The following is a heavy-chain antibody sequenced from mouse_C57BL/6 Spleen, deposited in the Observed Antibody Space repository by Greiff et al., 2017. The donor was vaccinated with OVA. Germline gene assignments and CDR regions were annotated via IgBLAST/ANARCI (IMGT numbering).Heavy chain of an antibody. CDR2: IYPRSGNT. CDR1: GYTFTSSG. J-gene: IGHJ4*01. Sequence: QVQLQQSGAELARPGASVKLSCKASGYTFTSSGISWVQQSTGQGLEWIGEIYPRSGNTYYNEKFKGKATLPAAKSSSTAYIGLRSVASEDSAVYFCARWGGPYAMDYWGQGTSVTVSS. CDR3: ARWGGPYAMDY. V-gene: IGHV1-81*01.